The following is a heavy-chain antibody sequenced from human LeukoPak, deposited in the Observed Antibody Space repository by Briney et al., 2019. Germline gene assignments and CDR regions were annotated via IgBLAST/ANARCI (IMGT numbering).Heavy chain of an antibody. Sequence: GGSLRLSCAASGFTFSSYSMNWVRQAPGKGLEWVSYISSSTIYYADSVKGRFTISRDNAKNSLYLQMNSLRDEDTAVYYCARTYSSGWLGGFDYWGQGTLVTVSS. V-gene: IGHV3-48*02. CDR1: GFTFSSYS. D-gene: IGHD6-19*01. CDR3: ARTYSSGWLGGFDY. J-gene: IGHJ4*02. CDR2: ISSSTI.